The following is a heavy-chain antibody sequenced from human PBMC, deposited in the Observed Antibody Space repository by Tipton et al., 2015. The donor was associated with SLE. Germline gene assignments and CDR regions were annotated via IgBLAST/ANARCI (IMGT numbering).Heavy chain of an antibody. CDR1: GFTFNSYS. V-gene: IGHV3-21*01. CDR3: AAVRGYSQNYFDY. J-gene: IGHJ4*02. D-gene: IGHD5-18*01. Sequence: SLRLSCAASGFTFNSYSIHWVRQAPGKGLEWVSSISPSGSYIYYADSVKGRFTISRDNARNSLYLQMNSLRAEDSAVYYCAAVRGYSQNYFDYWGQGTLVTVSS. CDR2: ISPSGSYI.